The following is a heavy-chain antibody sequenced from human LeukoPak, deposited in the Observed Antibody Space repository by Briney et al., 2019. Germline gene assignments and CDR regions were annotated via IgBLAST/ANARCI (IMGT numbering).Heavy chain of an antibody. CDR3: AKDRRAHWGYFDY. V-gene: IGHV3-21*04. J-gene: IGHJ4*02. CDR2: ISSSSSYI. CDR1: GFTFSSYS. D-gene: IGHD7-27*01. Sequence: GGSLRLSCAASGFTFSSYSMNWVRQAPGKGLEWVSSISSSSSYIYYADSVKGRFTISRDNSKNTLYLQMNSLRAEDTAVYYCAKDRRAHWGYFDYWGQGTLVTVSS.